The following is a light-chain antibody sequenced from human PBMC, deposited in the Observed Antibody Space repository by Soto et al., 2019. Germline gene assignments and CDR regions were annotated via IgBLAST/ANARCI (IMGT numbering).Light chain of an antibody. J-gene: IGKJ1*01. CDR2: GAS. CDR3: QQYNNWPPDRT. V-gene: IGKV3-15*01. Sequence: EIVMTQSPATLSVSPGDRAALSCRASQSVGSNLAWYQQKPGQAPRLRIYGASTRATGIPARISGSGSGTEFTLTISSLQSADFAIYFCQQYNNWPPDRTFGQGTKVEIK. CDR1: QSVGSN.